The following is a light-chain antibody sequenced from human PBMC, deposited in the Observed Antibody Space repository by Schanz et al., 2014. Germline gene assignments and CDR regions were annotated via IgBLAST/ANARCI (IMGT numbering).Light chain of an antibody. CDR3: QSYDSSLSGWV. J-gene: IGLJ3*02. V-gene: IGLV2-11*01. CDR2: EVS. Sequence: QSVLTQPRSVSGSPGQSVTISCTGTSSDVGGYNYVSWYQQHPGKAPKLMIYEVSKRPSGVPDRFSGSKSGNTASLTVSGLQAEDEADYYCQSYDSSLSGWVFGGGTKLTVL. CDR1: SSDVGGYNY.